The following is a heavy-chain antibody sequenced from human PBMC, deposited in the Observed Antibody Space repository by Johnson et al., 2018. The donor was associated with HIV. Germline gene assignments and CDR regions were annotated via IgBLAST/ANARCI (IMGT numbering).Heavy chain of an antibody. D-gene: IGHD3-10*01. J-gene: IGHJ3*02. Sequence: VLLVESGGGVVQPGGSLRLSCAASGFTVSSNYMSWVRQAPGKGLEWVSVIYSGGSTYYADSVKGRFTISRDNSKNTLYLQMNSLRAEDTAVYYCSTMVQGDPVAFDIWGQGTMVTVSS. CDR2: IYSGGST. V-gene: IGHV3-66*01. CDR1: GFTVSSNY. CDR3: STMVQGDPVAFDI.